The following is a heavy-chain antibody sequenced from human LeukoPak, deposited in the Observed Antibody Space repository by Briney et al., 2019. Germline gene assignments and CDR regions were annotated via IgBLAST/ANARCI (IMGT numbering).Heavy chain of an antibody. J-gene: IGHJ6*02. CDR3: ARDKEGSSWISDYYGMDV. CDR2: IIPIFGTA. V-gene: IGHV1-69*13. Sequence: ASVKVSCKASGGTFSSYAISWVRQAPGQGHEWMGGIIPIFGTANYAQKFQGRVTITADESTSTAYMELSSLRSEDTAVYYCARDKEGSSWISDYYGMDVWGQGTTVTVSS. D-gene: IGHD6-13*01. CDR1: GGTFSSYA.